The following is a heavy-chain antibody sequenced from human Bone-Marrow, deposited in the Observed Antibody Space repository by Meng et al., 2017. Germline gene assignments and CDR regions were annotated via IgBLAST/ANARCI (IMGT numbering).Heavy chain of an antibody. Sequence: GESLKISCVASGLSFTDAWMSWVRQAPGKGLEWVGRIKRNSDGGTIDYAAPVKGRFTISRDNSQNTLYLEMNSLRVEDTAVYYCTRSFYYDSTGYTQDFDYWGLGTLVTVSS. V-gene: IGHV3-15*01. CDR1: GLSFTDAW. CDR2: IKRNSDGGTI. D-gene: IGHD3-22*01. CDR3: TRSFYYDSTGYTQDFDY. J-gene: IGHJ4*02.